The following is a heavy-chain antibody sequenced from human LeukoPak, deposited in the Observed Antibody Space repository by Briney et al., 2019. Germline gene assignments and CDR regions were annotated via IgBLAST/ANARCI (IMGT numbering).Heavy chain of an antibody. CDR3: ARVGYYYYMDV. CDR2: IYTSGST. V-gene: IGHV4-61*02. CDR1: GGSISSGSYY. Sequence: SETLSFTCTVSGGSISSGSYYWSWIRQPAGKGLEWIGRIYTSGSTNYNPSLKSRVTISVDTSKNQFFLKLSSVTAADTAVYYCARVGYYYYMDVWGKGTTVTVSS. J-gene: IGHJ6*03.